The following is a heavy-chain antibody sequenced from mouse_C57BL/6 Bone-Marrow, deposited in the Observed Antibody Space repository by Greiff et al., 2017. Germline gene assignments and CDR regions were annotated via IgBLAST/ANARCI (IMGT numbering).Heavy chain of an antibody. CDR3: ARQYYGP. D-gene: IGHD1-2*01. V-gene: IGHV5-6*02. CDR2: ISSGGSYT. Sequence: EVKLEESGGDLVKPGGSLKLSCAASGFTFSSYGMSWVRQTPDKRLEWVATISSGGSYTYYPDSVKGRFTISRDNAKNTLYLQMSSLKSEDTAMYYCARQYYGPWGTGTTVTVSS. J-gene: IGHJ1*03. CDR1: GFTFSSYG.